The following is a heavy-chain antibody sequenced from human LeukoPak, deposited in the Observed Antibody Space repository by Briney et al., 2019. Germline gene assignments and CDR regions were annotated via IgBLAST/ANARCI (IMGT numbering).Heavy chain of an antibody. CDR3: AKGYYYDSSGYYFLFDY. D-gene: IGHD3-22*01. Sequence: PGGSLRLSCAASGFTFSSYAMSWVRQAPGKGLEWVSAISGSGGSTYYADSVKGRFTISRDNSKNTRYMQMNSLRDEDTAVYYCAKGYYYDSSGYYFLFDYWGQGTLVSVSS. J-gene: IGHJ4*02. CDR1: GFTFSSYA. CDR2: ISGSGGST. V-gene: IGHV3-23*01.